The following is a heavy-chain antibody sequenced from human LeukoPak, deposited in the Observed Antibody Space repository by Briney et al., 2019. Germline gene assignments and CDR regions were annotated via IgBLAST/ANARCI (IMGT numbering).Heavy chain of an antibody. J-gene: IGHJ4*02. CDR1: GFTVSSNY. V-gene: IGHV3-53*01. D-gene: IGHD6-19*01. CDR2: IYSGGST. CDR3: ASGLIGYSSGSDY. Sequence: GGSLRLSCAASGFTVSSNYMSWVRQAPGKGLEWVSVIYSGGSTYYADSVKGRFTISRDNSKNTLYLQMNSLRAEDTAVYYCASGLIGYSSGSDYWGQGTLVTVSS.